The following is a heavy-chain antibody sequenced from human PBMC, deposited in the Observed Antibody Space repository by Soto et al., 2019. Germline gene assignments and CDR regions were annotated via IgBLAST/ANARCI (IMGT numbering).Heavy chain of an antibody. CDR1: GFTFSSYA. D-gene: IGHD6-13*01. CDR3: AKHAAAAAADY. Sequence: EVQLLESGGGLVQPGGPLRLSSAASGFTFSSYAMSWVRQDPGKGLEWVSLSSGSGGGTYYADSSKGRFTSSRDNSKNTLYVQRNTLRAEDTAVYYWAKHAAAAAADYWGQGTLVTVSS. V-gene: IGHV3-23*01. CDR2: SSGSGGGT. J-gene: IGHJ4*02.